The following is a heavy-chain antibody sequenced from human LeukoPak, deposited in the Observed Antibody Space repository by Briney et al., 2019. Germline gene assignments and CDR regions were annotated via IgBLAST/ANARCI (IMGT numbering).Heavy chain of an antibody. V-gene: IGHV1-69*04. CDR3: AREGHYYDSSGAPDY. J-gene: IGHJ4*02. CDR1: GGTFSSYA. CDR2: IIPILGIA. D-gene: IGHD3-22*01. Sequence: SVKVSRKASGGTFSSYAISWVRQAPGQGLEWMGRIIPILGIANYAQKFQGRVTITADKSTSTAYMELSSLRSEDTAVYYCAREGHYYDSSGAPDYWGQGTLVTVSS.